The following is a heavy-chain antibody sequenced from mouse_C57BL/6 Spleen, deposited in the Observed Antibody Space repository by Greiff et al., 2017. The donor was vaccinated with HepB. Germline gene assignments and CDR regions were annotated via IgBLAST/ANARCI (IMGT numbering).Heavy chain of an antibody. D-gene: IGHD1-1*01. CDR2: IYPGDGDT. CDR1: GYAFSSYW. CDR3: AREEVTTVVAGDYAMDY. V-gene: IGHV1-80*01. Sequence: QVQLQQSGAELVKPGASVKISCKASGYAFSSYWMNWVKQRPGKGLEWIGQIYPGDGDTNYNGKFKGKATLTADKSSSTAYMQLSSLTSEDSAVYFCAREEVTTVVAGDYAMDYWGQGTSVTVSS. J-gene: IGHJ4*01.